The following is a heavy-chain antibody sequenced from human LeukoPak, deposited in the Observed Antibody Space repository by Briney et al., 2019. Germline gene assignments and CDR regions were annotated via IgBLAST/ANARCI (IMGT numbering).Heavy chain of an antibody. CDR1: GGSFSGYY. D-gene: IGHD3-10*01. J-gene: IGHJ4*02. V-gene: IGHV4-34*01. Sequence: PSETLSLTCAVYGGSFSGYYWSWIRQPPGKGLEWIGEINHSGSTNYNPSLKSRVTISVDTSKNQFSLKLSSVTAADTAVYYCARGRGWFGELTMAYDYWGQGTLVTVSS. CDR3: ARGRGWFGELTMAYDY. CDR2: INHSGST.